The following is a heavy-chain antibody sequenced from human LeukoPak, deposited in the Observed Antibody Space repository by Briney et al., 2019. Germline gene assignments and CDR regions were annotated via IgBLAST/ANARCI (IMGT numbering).Heavy chain of an antibody. V-gene: IGHV3-23*01. J-gene: IGHJ4*02. CDR2: ISGSGGST. Sequence: GGSLRLSCAAYGFTFSSYAMSWVRQAPGKGLEWVSAISGSGGSTYYADSVKGRFTISRDNSKNTLYLQMNSLRAEDTAVYYCAKGSVLGQWLVPVDYWGQGTLVTVSS. D-gene: IGHD6-19*01. CDR1: GFTFSSYA. CDR3: AKGSVLGQWLVPVDY.